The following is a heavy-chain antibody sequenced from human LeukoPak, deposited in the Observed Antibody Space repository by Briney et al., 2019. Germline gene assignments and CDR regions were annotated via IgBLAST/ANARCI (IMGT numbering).Heavy chain of an antibody. CDR2: ISGSGGST. CDR3: AKDRRRAQGPTDY. J-gene: IGHJ4*02. V-gene: IGHV3-23*01. Sequence: PGGSLRLSCAASGFTFSSYAMSWVRQAPGKGLEWVSAISGSGGSTYYADSVKGRFTISRDNSKDTLYLQMNSLRAEDTAVYYCAKDRRRAQGPTDYWGQGTLVTVSS. CDR1: GFTFSSYA.